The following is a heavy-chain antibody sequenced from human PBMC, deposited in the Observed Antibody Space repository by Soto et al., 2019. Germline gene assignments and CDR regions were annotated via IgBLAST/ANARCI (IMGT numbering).Heavy chain of an antibody. Sequence: EVQLLESGGGSVQAGGSLRLSCAASGITISNYPMSWVRQAPGKGLDWVSGISGSGDRTYYADSAKGRFTISKDISRTSLSVQLDSLGVEDTAVYFCVKDDGGYPSTAPHWGQGALVTVSS. CDR3: VKDDGGYPSTAPH. J-gene: IGHJ4*02. D-gene: IGHD3-22*01. CDR2: ISGSGDRT. CDR1: GITISNYP. V-gene: IGHV3-23*01.